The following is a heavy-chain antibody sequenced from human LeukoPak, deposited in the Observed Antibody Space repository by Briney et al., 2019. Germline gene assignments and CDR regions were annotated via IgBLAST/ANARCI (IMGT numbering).Heavy chain of an antibody. D-gene: IGHD5-12*01. V-gene: IGHV3-21*01. CDR3: ARLLTSVDENYYYMDV. CDR2: ISSENTYI. Sequence: GGSLRLSCAASGFTFSRYTMNWVRQTPGKGLEWVSSISSENTYIYYADSVKGRFTISRDNAKNSTYLQMNSLRAEDTAVYYCARLLTSVDENYYYMDVWGKGTTVTISS. CDR1: GFTFSRYT. J-gene: IGHJ6*03.